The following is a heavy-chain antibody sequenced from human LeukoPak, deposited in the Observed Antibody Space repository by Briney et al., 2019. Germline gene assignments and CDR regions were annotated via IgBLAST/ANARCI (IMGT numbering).Heavy chain of an antibody. CDR2: ISSSSSYI. CDR3: AGDPALRFFDWLSH. V-gene: IGHV3-21*01. D-gene: IGHD3-9*01. Sequence: GGSLRLSCAASGFTFSSYSMNWVRQAPGKGLEWVSSISSSSSYIYYADSVKGRFTISRDNAKNSLYLQMNSLRAEDTAVYYCAGDPALRFFDWLSHWGQGTLVTVSS. CDR1: GFTFSSYS. J-gene: IGHJ4*02.